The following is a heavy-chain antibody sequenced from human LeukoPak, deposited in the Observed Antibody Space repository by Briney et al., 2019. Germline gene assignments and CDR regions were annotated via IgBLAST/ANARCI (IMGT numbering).Heavy chain of an antibody. V-gene: IGHV4-34*01. Sequence: PSETLSLTCAVYGGSFSGYYWSWIRQPPGKGLEWIGSIYYSGSTYYNPSLKSRVTISVDTSKNQFSLKLSSVTAADTAVYYCAREGGIVGATDYWGQGTLVTVSS. J-gene: IGHJ4*02. CDR3: AREGGIVGATDY. D-gene: IGHD1-26*01. CDR1: GGSFSGYY. CDR2: IYYSGST.